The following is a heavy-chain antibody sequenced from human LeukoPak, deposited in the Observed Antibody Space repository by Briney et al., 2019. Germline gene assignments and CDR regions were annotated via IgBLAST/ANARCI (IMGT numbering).Heavy chain of an antibody. J-gene: IGHJ4*02. CDR1: GGTFSNYA. CDR2: IIPIYFTT. D-gene: IGHD4/OR15-4a*01. CDR3: ARVPGANYFSGPRYYFDG. V-gene: IGHV1-69*13. Sequence: GASVKVSCKASGGTFSNYAITWVRQAPGQGLEWMGGIIPIYFTTNYAQKFQGRVTITADESTGTSYMELNNLTSEDTAVYYCARVPGANYFSGPRYYFDGWGQGTLVTVSS.